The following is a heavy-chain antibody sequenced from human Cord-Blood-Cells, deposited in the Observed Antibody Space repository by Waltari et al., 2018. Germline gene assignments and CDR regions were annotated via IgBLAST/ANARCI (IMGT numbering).Heavy chain of an antibody. CDR3: AKMSSGIGDAFDI. CDR2: ISGSGGST. D-gene: IGHD3-10*01. J-gene: IGHJ3*02. V-gene: IGHV3-23*01. CDR1: GFTFSSYA. Sequence: EVQLLESGGGVVQPGGSLRLSCAASGFTFSSYAMSWVRQAPGKGLEWVSAISGSGGSTYYADSVKGRFTISRDNSKNTLYLQMNSLRAEDTAVYYCAKMSSGIGDAFDIWGQGTMVTVSS.